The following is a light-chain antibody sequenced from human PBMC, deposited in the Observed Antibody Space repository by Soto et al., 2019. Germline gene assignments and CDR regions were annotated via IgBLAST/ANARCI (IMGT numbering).Light chain of an antibody. V-gene: IGLV2-14*03. CDR3: SSYTSSKTVV. Sequence: QSVLTQPASVSGSPGQSITISCTGTSSDVGGYDYVSWYQHLPGKAPKVMIYDVFNRPSGVSSRFSGSKSGNTASLTISGLQTEDEAEYYCSSYTSSKTVVFGGGTKLTVL. CDR1: SSDVGGYDY. J-gene: IGLJ2*01. CDR2: DVF.